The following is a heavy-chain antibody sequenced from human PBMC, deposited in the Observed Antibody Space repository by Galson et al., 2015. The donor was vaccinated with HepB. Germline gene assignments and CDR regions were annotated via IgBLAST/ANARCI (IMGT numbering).Heavy chain of an antibody. CDR2: FGPADGET. J-gene: IGHJ6*03. CDR1: GYTLAELS. V-gene: IGHV1-24*01. Sequence: SVKVSCKVSGYTLAELSMHWVRQAPGTGLEWMGGFGPADGETVYAHNFQGRVTMIEDTSTDTAYMELSSLRSEDTAVYYCATAVLDYYGSGSHYYYYYVDVWGKGTTVTVSS. D-gene: IGHD3-10*01. CDR3: ATAVLDYYGSGSHYYYYYVDV.